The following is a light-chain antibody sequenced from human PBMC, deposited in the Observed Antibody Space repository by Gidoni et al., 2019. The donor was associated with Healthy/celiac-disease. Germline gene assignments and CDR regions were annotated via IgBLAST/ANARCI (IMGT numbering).Light chain of an antibody. V-gene: IGKV1-39*01. J-gene: IGKJ2*01. Sequence: DIQMTQAPSSLSASVGDRVTITCRASQSISSYLNWYQQKPGKAPKLLIYGASSLQSGVPSRFSGSGSGTDFTLTISSLQPEDFATYYCQQNYSTPPFTFXQXTKLEIK. CDR2: GAS. CDR1: QSISSY. CDR3: QQNYSTPPFT.